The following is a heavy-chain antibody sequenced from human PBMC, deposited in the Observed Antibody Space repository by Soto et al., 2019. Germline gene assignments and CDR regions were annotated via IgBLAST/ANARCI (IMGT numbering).Heavy chain of an antibody. D-gene: IGHD6-6*01. CDR3: AKDTRNRRSKYSSSSRGFDY. CDR1: GFTFSSYA. Sequence: GGSLRLSCAASGFTFSSYAMSWVRQAPGKGLEWVSAISGSGGSTYYADSVKGRFTISRDNSKNTLYLQMNSLRAEDTAVYYCAKDTRNRRSKYSSSSRGFDYWGQGTLVTVSS. J-gene: IGHJ4*02. V-gene: IGHV3-23*01. CDR2: ISGSGGST.